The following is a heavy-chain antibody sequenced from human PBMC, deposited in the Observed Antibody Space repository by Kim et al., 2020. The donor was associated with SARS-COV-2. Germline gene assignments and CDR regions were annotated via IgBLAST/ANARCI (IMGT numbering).Heavy chain of an antibody. CDR1: GFTFDDYA. CDR2: ISWDSGAI. D-gene: IGHD3-3*01. CDR3: AKDLTSSTDAFDI. V-gene: IGHV3-9*01. J-gene: IGHJ3*02. Sequence: GGSLRLSCAASGFTFDDYAMHWVRQAPGKGLEWVSSISWDSGAIVYADSAKGRFTISRDNAKNSLYLQMNSLSAEDTALYYCAKDLTSSTDAFDIWGQGTMVTVSS.